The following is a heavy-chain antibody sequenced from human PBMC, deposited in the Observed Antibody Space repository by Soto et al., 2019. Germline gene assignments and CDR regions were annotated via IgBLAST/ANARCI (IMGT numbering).Heavy chain of an antibody. CDR2: ISSSGSTI. CDR1: GFTFSDYY. Sequence: SLRLSCAASGFTFSDYYMSWIRQAPGKGLEWVSYISSSGSTIYYADSVKGRFTISRDNAKNSLYLQMNSLRAEDTAVYYCARSRFAPDYYMDVWGKGTTVTAP. CDR3: ARSRFAPDYYMDV. V-gene: IGHV3-11*01. D-gene: IGHD3-10*01. J-gene: IGHJ6*03.